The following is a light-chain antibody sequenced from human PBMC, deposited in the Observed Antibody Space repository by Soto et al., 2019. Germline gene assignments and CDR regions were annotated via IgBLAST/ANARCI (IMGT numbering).Light chain of an antibody. CDR3: CSYTAINTFV. V-gene: IGLV2-14*03. CDR1: SSDVGGYDY. CDR2: DVS. Sequence: QSVLTQPASVSGSPGQSITISCTGTSSDVGGYDYVSWYQQHPGKAPKLMIYDVSNRPSGVSNRFSGSKSGNTASLTISGLQAEDEADYYCCSYTAINTFVFGTGTKLTVL. J-gene: IGLJ1*01.